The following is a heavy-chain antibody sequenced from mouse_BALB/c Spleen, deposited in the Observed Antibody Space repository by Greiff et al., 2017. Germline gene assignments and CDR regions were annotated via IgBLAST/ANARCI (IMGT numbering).Heavy chain of an antibody. D-gene: IGHD2-1*01. CDR3: AREGGNYSYYYAMDY. V-gene: IGHV5-9-4*01. CDR1: GFTFSSYA. J-gene: IGHJ4*01. Sequence: EVQVVESGGGLVKPGGSLKLSCAASGFTFSSYAMSWVRQSPEKRLEWVAEISSGGSYTYYPDTVTGRFTISRDNAKNTLYLEMSSLRSEDTAMYYCAREGGNYSYYYAMDYWGQGTSVTVSS. CDR2: ISSGGSYT.